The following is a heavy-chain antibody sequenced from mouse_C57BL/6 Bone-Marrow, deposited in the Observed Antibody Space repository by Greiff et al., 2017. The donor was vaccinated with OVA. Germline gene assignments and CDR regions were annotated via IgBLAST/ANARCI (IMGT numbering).Heavy chain of an antibody. CDR3: VRQGDMGAWFAY. D-gene: IGHD3-3*01. V-gene: IGHV10-1*01. CDR1: GFSFNTYA. CDR2: IRSKSNNYAT. Sequence: EVQRVESGGGLVQPKGSLKLSCAASGFSFNTYAMNWVRQAPGKGLEWVARIRSKSNNYATYYADSVKDRFTISRDDSESMLYLQMNNLKTEDTAMDYCVRQGDMGAWFAYWGQGTLVTVSA. J-gene: IGHJ3*01.